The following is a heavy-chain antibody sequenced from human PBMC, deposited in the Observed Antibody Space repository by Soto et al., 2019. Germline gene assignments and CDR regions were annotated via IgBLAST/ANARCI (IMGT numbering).Heavy chain of an antibody. V-gene: IGHV1-8*01. CDR2: VQPNSGDS. CDR1: GYTFSTYD. D-gene: IGHD3-22*01. CDR3: ARVGYSSSWDFDN. Sequence: QVQLVQSGAEVKKPGASVKVSCKTSGYTFSTYDINWMRQAAGQGLEWMGWVQPNSGDSGYSKKFQGRVTMTRNTSSSTAYMELSSLRLEDTALYYCARVGYSSSWDFDNWGQGTLVTVSP. J-gene: IGHJ4*02.